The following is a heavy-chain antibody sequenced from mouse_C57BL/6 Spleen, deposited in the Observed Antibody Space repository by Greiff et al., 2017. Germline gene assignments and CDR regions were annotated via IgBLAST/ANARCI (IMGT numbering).Heavy chain of an antibody. Sequence: QVQLQQPGAELVKPGASVKLSCKASGYTFTSYWMQWVKQRPGQGLEWIGEIDPSDSYTNYNQKFKGKATLTVDTSSSTAYMQLSSLTSEDSAVYYCARYPIYYYGSSPHWYFDVWGTGTTVTVSS. CDR3: ARYPIYYYGSSPHWYFDV. J-gene: IGHJ1*03. CDR2: IDPSDSYT. V-gene: IGHV1-50*01. D-gene: IGHD1-1*01. CDR1: GYTFTSYW.